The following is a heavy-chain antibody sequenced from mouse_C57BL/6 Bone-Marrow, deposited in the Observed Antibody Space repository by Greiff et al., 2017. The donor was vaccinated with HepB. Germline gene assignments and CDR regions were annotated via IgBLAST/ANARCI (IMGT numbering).Heavy chain of an antibody. CDR2: IYPRSGNT. J-gene: IGHJ4*01. V-gene: IGHV1-81*01. Sequence: QVQLKQSGAELARPGASVKLSCKASGYTFTSYGISWVKQRTGQGLEWIGEIYPRSGNTYYNEKFKGKATLTADKSSSTAYMELRSLTSEDSAVYFCARGRITTVVPYAMDYWGQGTSVTVSS. D-gene: IGHD1-1*01. CDR3: ARGRITTVVPYAMDY. CDR1: GYTFTSYG.